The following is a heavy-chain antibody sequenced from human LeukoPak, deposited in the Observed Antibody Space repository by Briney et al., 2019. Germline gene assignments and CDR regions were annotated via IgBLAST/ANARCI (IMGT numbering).Heavy chain of an antibody. CDR1: GFTFSSYG. CDR2: ISGSGDST. V-gene: IGHV3-23*01. Sequence: GGSLRLSCAASGFTFSSYGMSWVRQAPGKGLEWVSAISGSGDSTHYADSVKGRFTISRDNSKNTLYLQMNSLRAEDTAVYYCARGPKLAVAGTSFDYWGQGTLVTVSS. D-gene: IGHD6-19*01. J-gene: IGHJ4*02. CDR3: ARGPKLAVAGTSFDY.